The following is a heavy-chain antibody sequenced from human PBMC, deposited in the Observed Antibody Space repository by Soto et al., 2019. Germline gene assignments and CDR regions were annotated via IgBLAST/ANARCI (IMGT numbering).Heavy chain of an antibody. CDR3: AKETGTGYYTFAVFDY. V-gene: IGHV3-9*01. D-gene: IGHD3-9*01. J-gene: IGHJ4*02. CDR2: IAWQSGKV. Sequence: EVQLVESGGGLVQPGRSLRLSCAASGFTFDNYAMHWVRQAPGKGLEWVSGIAWQSGKVDYADSVKGRFTISRDNTKNYLYLQMNSLRPEDTALYYCAKETGTGYYTFAVFDYWGQGTLVTVSS. CDR1: GFTFDNYA.